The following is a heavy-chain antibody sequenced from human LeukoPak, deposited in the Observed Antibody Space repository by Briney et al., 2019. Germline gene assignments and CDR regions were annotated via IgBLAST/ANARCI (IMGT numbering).Heavy chain of an antibody. J-gene: IGHJ2*01. CDR1: GFTFSSYA. V-gene: IGHV3-23*01. CDR2: ISNSYNT. D-gene: IGHD6-13*01. CDR3: AKRAGQQLTYWYIDL. Sequence: SGGSLRLSCAASGFTFSSYAMSWVRQAPGKGLECVSTISNSYNTYYADSVKGRFTISRDNSKNMLYLQMDSLRADDTAIYYCAKRAGQQLTYWYIDLWGRGTLVSVSS.